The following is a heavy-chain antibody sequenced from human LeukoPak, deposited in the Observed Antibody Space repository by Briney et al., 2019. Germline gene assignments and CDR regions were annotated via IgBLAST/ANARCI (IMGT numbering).Heavy chain of an antibody. CDR2: ISGTGAST. Sequence: GGSLRLSCAASGLTFSSYAMSWVRQPPGKGLEWVSGISGTGASTYYADSVKGRFTISRDNSKNTLFLLVNSLRAEDTAVYYCARDSTSPEWLGGQGTLVTVSS. CDR1: GLTFSSYA. V-gene: IGHV3-23*01. J-gene: IGHJ4*02. D-gene: IGHD6-19*01. CDR3: ARDSTSPEWL.